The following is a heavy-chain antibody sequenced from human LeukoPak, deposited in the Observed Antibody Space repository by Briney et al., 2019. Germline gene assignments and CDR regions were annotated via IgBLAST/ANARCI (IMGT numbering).Heavy chain of an antibody. D-gene: IGHD3-10*01. Sequence: GGSLRLSCAASGFMFSSYGMHWVRQAPGKGLEWVSFIRYDGSNKYYPDSVKGRITISRDNSKNTLYLQMNSLRAEDTAVYYCAKVLYGSGSYRPLDYWGQGTLVTVSS. CDR1: GFMFSSYG. CDR2: IRYDGSNK. J-gene: IGHJ4*02. CDR3: AKVLYGSGSYRPLDY. V-gene: IGHV3-30*02.